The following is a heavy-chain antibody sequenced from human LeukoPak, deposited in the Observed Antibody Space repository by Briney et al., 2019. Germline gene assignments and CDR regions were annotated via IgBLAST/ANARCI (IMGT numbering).Heavy chain of an antibody. CDR3: ARDAYAGSGYYTFYVGYFDL. CDR1: GYTFTRYD. CDR2: INPNSGGT. J-gene: IGHJ2*01. V-gene: IGHV1-2*02. D-gene: IGHD3-22*01. Sequence: ASVKVSCKASGYTFTRYDISWVRQAPGQGLEWMGWINPNSGGTNYAQKFQGRVSMTSDTSISTGYMELSRLRSDDTAVYYCARDAYAGSGYYTFYVGYFDLWGRGTLVTVSS.